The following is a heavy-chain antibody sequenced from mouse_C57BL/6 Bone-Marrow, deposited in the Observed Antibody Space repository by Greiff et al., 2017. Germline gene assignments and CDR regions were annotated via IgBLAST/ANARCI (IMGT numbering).Heavy chain of an antibody. J-gene: IGHJ3*01. CDR2: ISDGGSYT. D-gene: IGHD1-1*02. CDR1: GFTFSSYA. Sequence: EVKLVESGGGLVKPGGSLKLSCAAPGFTFSSYALSWVRQTPEKRLEWVATISDGGSYTYYPGNVKGRFTISRDNAKNNLYLQMSHLKSEDTAMYYCAREEINGHWFAYWGQGTLVTVCA. CDR3: AREEINGHWFAY. V-gene: IGHV5-4*03.